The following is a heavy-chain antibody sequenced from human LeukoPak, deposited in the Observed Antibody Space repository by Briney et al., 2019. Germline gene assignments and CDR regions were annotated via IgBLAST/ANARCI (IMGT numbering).Heavy chain of an antibody. V-gene: IGHV4-4*09. CDR3: ARLTFHYDFWSGYHPHNWFDP. CDR2: IYTSGST. CDR1: GGSISSYY. Sequence: SETLSLTCTVSGGSISSYYWSWIRQPPGKGLEWIGYIYTSGSTNYNPSLKSRVTISVDTSKNQFSLKLSSVTAADTAVYYCARLTFHYDFWSGYHPHNWFDPWGQGTLVTVSS. J-gene: IGHJ5*02. D-gene: IGHD3-3*01.